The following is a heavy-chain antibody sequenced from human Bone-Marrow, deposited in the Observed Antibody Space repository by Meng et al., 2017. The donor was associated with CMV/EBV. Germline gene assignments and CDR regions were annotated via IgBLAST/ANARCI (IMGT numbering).Heavy chain of an antibody. J-gene: IGHJ6*02. V-gene: IGHV3-21*01. CDR3: ARDGLKLGYYSSTSCQNYYYSYGRDV. Sequence: GGSLRLSCAASGFTFSSYSMNWVRQAPGKGLEWVSSISSSSSYIYYADAVKGRFTISRDNAKNSLYLQMNSLRAEDTAVYYCARDGLKLGYYSSTSCQNYYYSYGRDVWGQGTRVTVSS. CDR1: GFTFSSYS. D-gene: IGHD2-2*01. CDR2: ISSSSSYI.